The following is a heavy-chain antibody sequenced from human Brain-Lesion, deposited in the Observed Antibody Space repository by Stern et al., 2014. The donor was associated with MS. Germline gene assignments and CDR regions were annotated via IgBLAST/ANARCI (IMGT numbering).Heavy chain of an antibody. CDR2: IFPRDSNT. J-gene: IGHJ4*02. D-gene: IGHD5-12*01. V-gene: IGHV5-51*03. CDR3: ARSPATPSGYDRFDY. Sequence: VQLVQSGAEVKKPGESLKISCEASGYLFDDYWIGWVRQMSGRGLELVAIIFPRDSNTRYSPSVQGQVTISADKSISTAYLPWGSRKASDPAMYYCARSPATPSGYDRFDYWGQGALVTVSS. CDR1: GYLFDDYW.